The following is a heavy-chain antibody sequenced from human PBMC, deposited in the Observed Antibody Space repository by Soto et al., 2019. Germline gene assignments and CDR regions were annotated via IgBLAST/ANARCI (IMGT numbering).Heavy chain of an antibody. D-gene: IGHD2-15*01. CDR2: IIPIFTRT. J-gene: IGHJ4*02. Sequence: QLQLVQSGTEVKEPGSSLKVSCKASGGTFSTSSFVWVRQGPGQGLEWMGGIIPIFTRTNFAQKFQGRVTFSADESTRTSFMERRSLTSEDTAIYYCARDVVRSTAGDSWGQGTLVTVSS. CDR3: ARDVVRSTAGDS. CDR1: GGTFSTSS. V-gene: IGHV1-69*01.